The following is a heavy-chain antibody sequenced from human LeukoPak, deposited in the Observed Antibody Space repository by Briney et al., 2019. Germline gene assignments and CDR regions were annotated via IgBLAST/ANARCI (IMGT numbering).Heavy chain of an antibody. D-gene: IGHD5-12*01. CDR3: ARVLLRYSGYDSSDY. J-gene: IGHJ4*02. Sequence: ASVKVSCKASGYTFTSYGISWVRQAPGQGLEWMGWISAYNGNTNYAQKLQGRVTMTTDTSTSTAYMELRSLRSDDTAVYYCARVLLRYSGYDSSDYWGQGTPVTVSS. CDR2: ISAYNGNT. V-gene: IGHV1-18*01. CDR1: GYTFTSYG.